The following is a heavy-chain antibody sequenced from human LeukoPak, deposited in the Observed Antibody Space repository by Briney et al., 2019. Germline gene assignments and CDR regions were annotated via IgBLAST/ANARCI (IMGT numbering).Heavy chain of an antibody. D-gene: IGHD3-22*01. V-gene: IGHV1-18*01. CDR1: GYTFTSYG. CDR2: ISAHNGKT. J-gene: IGHJ4*02. Sequence: ASVKVSCKASGYTFTSYGISWVRQAPGQGLEWLGWISAHNGKTNYAQKFQDRVTMTTDTSTGTAYMELRSLRSDDTAVYYCARGRGFYDSSAYYRFDYWGQGTLVTVSS. CDR3: ARGRGFYDSSAYYRFDY.